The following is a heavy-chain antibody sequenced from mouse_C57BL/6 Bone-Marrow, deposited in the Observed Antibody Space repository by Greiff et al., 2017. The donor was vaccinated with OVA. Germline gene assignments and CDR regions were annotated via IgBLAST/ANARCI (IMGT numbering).Heavy chain of an antibody. CDR2: IYPGDGDT. CDR1: GYAFSSYW. V-gene: IGHV1-80*01. CDR3: AREGYYYEDY. Sequence: QVQLQQSGAELVKPGASVKISCKASGYAFSSYWMNWVKQRPGKGLEWIGQIYPGDGDTNYNGKFTGKATLTADKSSSTAYMQLSSLTSEDSAVYFCAREGYYYEDYWGQGTTLTVAS. D-gene: IGHD1-1*01. J-gene: IGHJ2*01.